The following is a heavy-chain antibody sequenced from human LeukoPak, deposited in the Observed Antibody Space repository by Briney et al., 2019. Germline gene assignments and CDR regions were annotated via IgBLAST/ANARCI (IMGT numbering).Heavy chain of an antibody. CDR3: ARDPDQLLSSGYFDY. CDR2: ISSSSSYI. D-gene: IGHD2-2*01. V-gene: IGHV3-21*01. J-gene: IGHJ4*02. Sequence: GGSLRLSCAASGFTFSSYSMNWVRQAPGKGLEWVSSISSSSSYIYYADSVKGRFTISRDNAKNSLYLQMNSLRAEDTAVYYCARDPDQLLSSGYFDYWGQGTLVTVSS. CDR1: GFTFSSYS.